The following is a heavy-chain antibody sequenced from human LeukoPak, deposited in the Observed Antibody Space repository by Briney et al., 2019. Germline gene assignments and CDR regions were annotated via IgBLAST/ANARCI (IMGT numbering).Heavy chain of an antibody. CDR2: ISGTGTYI. D-gene: IGHD6-13*01. CDR1: GFAFSSYS. J-gene: IGHJ4*02. V-gene: IGHV3-21*01. CDR3: ARASLSEIIAAEAFFDS. Sequence: GGSLRLSCAASGFAFSSYSMNWVRQVPGKGLEWVSSISGTGTYIYFANSLKGRFSISRDNAENSLFLQMNSLRAEDTAVYFCARASLSEIIAAEAFFDSWGQGTLVTVSS.